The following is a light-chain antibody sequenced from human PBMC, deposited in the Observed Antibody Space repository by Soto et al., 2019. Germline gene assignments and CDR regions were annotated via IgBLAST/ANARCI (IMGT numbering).Light chain of an antibody. CDR3: SSYTSTSTYV. CDR1: SSDVGGYNY. Sequence: QSALTQPASVSGSPGQSITISCTGTSSDVGGYNYVSWYQQYPGKATKLMIYEVSNRPSGVSNRFSGSKSGNTASLNISGLQAEDEADYYFSSYTSTSTYVVGTRTKLTVL. V-gene: IGLV2-14*01. CDR2: EVS. J-gene: IGLJ1*01.